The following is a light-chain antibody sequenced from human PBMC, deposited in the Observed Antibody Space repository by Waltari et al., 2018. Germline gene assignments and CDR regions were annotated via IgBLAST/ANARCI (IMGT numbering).Light chain of an antibody. V-gene: IGLV1-47*01. CDR3: AAWDDSLSAVV. CDR1: SSNIGSNY. Sequence: QSVLTQPPSASGTPGQRVTISCSGSSSNIGSNYVYWYQQLPGTAPKLLIYRNNQRPSGVPDRFSGSKSGTSAFLAISGLRSEDEADYYCAAWDDSLSAVVFGGGTKLTVL. J-gene: IGLJ2*01. CDR2: RNN.